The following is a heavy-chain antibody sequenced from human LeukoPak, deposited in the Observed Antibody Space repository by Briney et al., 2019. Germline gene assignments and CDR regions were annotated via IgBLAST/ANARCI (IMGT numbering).Heavy chain of an antibody. CDR3: ARGGLQLRSRDLGSYFDY. CDR2: IYYSGST. J-gene: IGHJ4*02. V-gene: IGHV4-59*01. Sequence: SETLSLTCTVSGGSISSYYWSWIRQPPGKGLEWIGYIYYSGSTNYNPSLKSRVTISVDTSKNQFSLKLSSVTAADTAVYYCARGGLQLRSRDLGSYFDYWGQGTLVTVSS. D-gene: IGHD3-3*01. CDR1: GGSISSYY.